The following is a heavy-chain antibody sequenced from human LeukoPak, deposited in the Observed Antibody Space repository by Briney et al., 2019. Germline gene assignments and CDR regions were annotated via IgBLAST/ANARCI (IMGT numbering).Heavy chain of an antibody. CDR1: GYTFTNYY. CDR2: INPSGGST. J-gene: IGHJ4*02. Sequence: ASVKVSCKASGYTFTNYYIHWVRQAPGQGLEWMGLINPSGGSTSYAQKFQGRVTVTRDTSTSTVYMELSSLKSEDTAVYYCARVAFRQTVTNQLDYWGQGTLVTVSS. D-gene: IGHD1-14*01. V-gene: IGHV1-46*01. CDR3: ARVAFRQTVTNQLDY.